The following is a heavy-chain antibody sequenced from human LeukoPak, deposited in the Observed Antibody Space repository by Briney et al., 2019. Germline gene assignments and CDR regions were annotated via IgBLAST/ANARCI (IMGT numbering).Heavy chain of an antibody. V-gene: IGHV4-34*01. D-gene: IGHD3-10*01. J-gene: IGHJ6*01. CDR2: INHSGST. CDR1: GGSFSGYY. CDR3: ARGYPVARYYYGSGSYSLLVRCMDV. Sequence: SETLSLTCAVYGGSFSGYYWGWIRQPPGKGLEWIGEINHSGSTNYNPSLKSRVTISVDTSKNQFSLKLSSVTAADTAVYYCARGYPVARYYYGSGSYSLLVRCMDVWGQGTTVTVSS.